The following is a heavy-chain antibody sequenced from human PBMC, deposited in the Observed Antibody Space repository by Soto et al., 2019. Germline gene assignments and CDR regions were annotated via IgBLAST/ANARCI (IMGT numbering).Heavy chain of an antibody. D-gene: IGHD3-9*01. CDR3: ARDPTYYDILTGYRPSGWFDP. J-gene: IGHJ5*02. V-gene: IGHV4-31*03. CDR2: IYYSGST. CDR1: GGSINSGGDY. Sequence: PSETLSLTCTVSGGSINSGGDYWSWIRQHPGKGLEWIGYIYYSGSTYYNPSLKSRVTISVDTSKNQFSLKLSSVTAADTAVYYCARDPTYYDILTGYRPSGWFDPWGQGTLVTVSS.